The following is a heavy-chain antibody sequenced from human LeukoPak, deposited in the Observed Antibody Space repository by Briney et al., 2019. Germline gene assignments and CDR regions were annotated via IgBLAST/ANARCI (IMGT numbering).Heavy chain of an antibody. CDR1: GFTFSNYA. CDR2: VTGNGGTA. Sequence: PGGSLRLSCAASGFTFSNYAMSWVRQAPGKGLEWVSSVTGNGGTASYADPVKGRFTISRDNSKNTLYLQMNSLRAEDTAVYYCAKGDYFDSNDYFRAFDCWGQGTLVTVSS. D-gene: IGHD3-22*01. J-gene: IGHJ4*02. V-gene: IGHV3-23*01. CDR3: AKGDYFDSNDYFRAFDC.